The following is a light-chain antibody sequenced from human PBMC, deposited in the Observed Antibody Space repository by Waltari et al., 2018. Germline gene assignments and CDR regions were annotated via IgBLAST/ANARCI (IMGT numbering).Light chain of an antibody. J-gene: IGKJ1*01. CDR2: GAS. CDR3: QQYNDWPT. CDR1: ENIRNR. Sequence: IVMTQSPATLSVSPGQSATLSCRASENIRNRLAWYQQKPGQAPRRLIYGASTWATGVPDRFSGSGSETEFTLTITSLQSEDFGVYFCQQYNDWPTFGQGTKVEIK. V-gene: IGKV3-15*01.